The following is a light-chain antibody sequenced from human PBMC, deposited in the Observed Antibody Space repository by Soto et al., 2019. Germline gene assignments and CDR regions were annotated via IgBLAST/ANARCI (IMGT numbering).Light chain of an antibody. J-gene: IGKJ4*01. CDR3: HQLNSYPLT. CDR2: AAS. Sequence: DIQLTQSPSFLSASVGDRVTITCRASQGIGSYLVWYQQKPGKAPKLLIYAASTLQRGVPSRFSGSGSGTEFTLTISSLQPEDFATYYCHQLNSYPLTFGGGTKV. V-gene: IGKV1-9*01. CDR1: QGIGSY.